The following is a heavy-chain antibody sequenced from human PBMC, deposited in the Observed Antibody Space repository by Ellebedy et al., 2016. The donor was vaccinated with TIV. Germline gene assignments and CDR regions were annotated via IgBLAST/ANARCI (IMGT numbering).Heavy chain of an antibody. V-gene: IGHV3-9*01. Sequence: SLKISCAASGFTFDDYAMHWVRQAPGKGLEWVSGISWNSGSIGYADSVKGRFTISRDNAKNSLYLQMNSLRAEDTALYYCAKDTYGSNYYYYGMDVWGQGTTVTVSS. D-gene: IGHD3-10*01. J-gene: IGHJ6*02. CDR2: ISWNSGSI. CDR1: GFTFDDYA. CDR3: AKDTYGSNYYYYGMDV.